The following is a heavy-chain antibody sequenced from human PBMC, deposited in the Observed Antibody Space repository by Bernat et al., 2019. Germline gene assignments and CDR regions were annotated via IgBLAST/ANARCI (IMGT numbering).Heavy chain of an antibody. V-gene: IGHV3-11*06. CDR3: ARTVVSWDYFDY. Sequence: QVQLVESGGGVVQPGRSLRLSCAASGFTFSDYYMSWIRQAPGKGLEWVSYISSSSSYTNYADSVKGRFTISRDNAKNSLYLQMNSLRAEDTAVYYCARTVVSWDYFDYWGQGTLVTVSS. D-gene: IGHD4-23*01. CDR2: ISSSSSYT. J-gene: IGHJ4*02. CDR1: GFTFSDYY.